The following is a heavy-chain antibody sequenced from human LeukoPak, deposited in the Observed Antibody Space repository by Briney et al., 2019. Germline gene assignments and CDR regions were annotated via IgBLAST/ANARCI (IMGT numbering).Heavy chain of an antibody. CDR3: AKPQILGVGATFSAFDY. V-gene: IGHV3-30*18. Sequence: GGSLRLSCAASGFTFSNYGMHWVRQAPGKGLEWVAIISYDGSNKFYADSVQGRFTISRDNSKNTLYLQMNSLGAEDTAVYYCAKPQILGVGATFSAFDYWAREPWSPSPQ. J-gene: IGHJ4*02. D-gene: IGHD1-26*01. CDR1: GFTFSNYG. CDR2: ISYDGSNK.